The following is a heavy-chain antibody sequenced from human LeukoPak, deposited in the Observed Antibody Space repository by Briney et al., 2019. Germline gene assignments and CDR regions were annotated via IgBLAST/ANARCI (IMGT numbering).Heavy chain of an antibody. D-gene: IGHD6-19*01. Sequence: SETLSLTCSVTGGSISSYYWSWIRQPPGKGLEWIGYMHYSVSTAYNPSLKSRASISLDTSQNQFSLQMTSVTAADTAVYYCARVGSGGAWFDFWGQGTLVSVSS. V-gene: IGHV4-59*01. CDR3: ARVGSGGAWFDF. J-gene: IGHJ4*02. CDR2: MHYSVST. CDR1: GGSISSYY.